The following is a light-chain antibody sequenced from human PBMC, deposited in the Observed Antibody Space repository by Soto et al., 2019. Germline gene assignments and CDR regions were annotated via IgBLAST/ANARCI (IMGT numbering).Light chain of an antibody. J-gene: IGKJ5*01. CDR2: GAS. CDR1: QSVSSSY. Sequence: EIVLTQSPGTLSMSPGERGTLSCRASQSVSSSYLGWYQQKPGQAPRLLIYGASRRATGIPDRFSGSGSGTDFTLTISRLEPEDFAVYDCQQYGTSSSITFGQGTRLEIK. V-gene: IGKV3-20*01. CDR3: QQYGTSSSIT.